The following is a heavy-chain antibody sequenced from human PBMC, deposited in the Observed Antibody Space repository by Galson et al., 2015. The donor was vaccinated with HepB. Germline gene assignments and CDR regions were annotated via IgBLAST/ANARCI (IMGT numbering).Heavy chain of an antibody. CDR1: GFTFSSFA. V-gene: IGHV3-23*01. CDR3: ASQYDFWSPYLP. D-gene: IGHD3-3*01. CDR2: LSGSGRNT. Sequence: SLRLSCAASGFTFSSFAMSWVRQAPGKGLEWVSTLSGSGRNTFYADSVKGRFTISRDNPKNTLYLQMNSLGAEDTAVYYCASQYDFWSPYLPWGQGTLVIVSP. J-gene: IGHJ5*02.